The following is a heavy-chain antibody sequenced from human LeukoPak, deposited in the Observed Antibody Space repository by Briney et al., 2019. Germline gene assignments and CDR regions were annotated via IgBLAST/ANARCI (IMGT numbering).Heavy chain of an antibody. J-gene: IGHJ6*03. D-gene: IGHD6-13*01. CDR2: IYYSGST. CDR1: GGSINSSYYY. Sequence: SETLSLTCTVSGGSINSSYYYWGWIRQPPGKGLEWIGSIYYSGSTNYNPSLKSRVTISVDTSKNQFSLKLSSVTAADTAVYYCARESEQQLGNYYYYYMDVWGKGTTVTISS. V-gene: IGHV4-39*07. CDR3: ARESEQQLGNYYYYYMDV.